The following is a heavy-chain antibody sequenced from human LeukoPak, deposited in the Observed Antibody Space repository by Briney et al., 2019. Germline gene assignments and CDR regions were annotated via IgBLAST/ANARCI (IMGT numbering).Heavy chain of an antibody. CDR3: ARGESYYYDSSGYYSN. D-gene: IGHD3-22*01. Sequence: PSETLSLTCAVYGGSFSGYHWSWIRQPPGKGLEWIGEINHSGSTNYNPSLMSRVTISVDTSKNQFSLKLSSVTAADTAVYYCARGESYYYDSSGYYSNWGQGTLVTVSS. CDR2: INHSGST. CDR1: GGSFSGYH. J-gene: IGHJ4*02. V-gene: IGHV4-34*01.